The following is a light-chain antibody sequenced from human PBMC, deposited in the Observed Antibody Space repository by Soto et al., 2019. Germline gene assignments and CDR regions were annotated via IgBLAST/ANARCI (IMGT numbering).Light chain of an antibody. CDR3: QQLNTYPIT. V-gene: IGKV1-9*01. CDR1: QGISSY. J-gene: IGKJ5*01. Sequence: DIQLTQSPSFLSASVGDRVTITCRASQGISSYLAWYQQKPGKAPKLLIYAASTLQSGVPSRFSGSGSGTEFTLTISSLQPEDFATYHCQQLNTYPITFGQGTRLEIK. CDR2: AAS.